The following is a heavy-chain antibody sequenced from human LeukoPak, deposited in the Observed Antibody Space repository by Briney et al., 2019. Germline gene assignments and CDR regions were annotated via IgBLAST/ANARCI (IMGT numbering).Heavy chain of an antibody. CDR3: ARRRSGYSSGSFDY. CDR1: GFTFSSYA. J-gene: IGHJ4*02. CDR2: IGGSGDTA. Sequence: PGGSLRLSCAASGFTFSSYATNWVRQAPGKGLEWVSTIGGSGDTAYYADSVKGRFTISRDNSKSTLFLQLNSLRAEDTAVYYCARRRSGYSSGSFDYWGQGTLVTVSS. V-gene: IGHV3-23*01. D-gene: IGHD6-19*01.